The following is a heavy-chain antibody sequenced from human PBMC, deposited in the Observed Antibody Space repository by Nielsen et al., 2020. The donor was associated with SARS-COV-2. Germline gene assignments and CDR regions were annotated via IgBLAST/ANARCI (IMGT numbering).Heavy chain of an antibody. Sequence: GESLKISCAASGFTFSSYGMHWVRQAPGKGLEWVAVIWYDGSNKYYVDSVKGRFTISRDNFKNTLYLQMNSLKTEDTAVYYCAKSNVVRGIIGYYFEYWGRGTAVNVSS. V-gene: IGHV3-30*02. CDR1: GFTFSSYG. CDR2: IWYDGSNK. CDR3: AKSNVVRGIIGYYFEY. J-gene: IGHJ4*02. D-gene: IGHD3-10*01.